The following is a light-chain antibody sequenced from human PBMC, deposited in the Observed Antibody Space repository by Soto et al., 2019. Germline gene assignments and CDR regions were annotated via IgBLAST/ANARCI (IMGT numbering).Light chain of an antibody. V-gene: IGLV1-51*01. Sequence: QSVLTQPPSVSAAPGQKVTISCSGSSSNIGNNYVSWYQQVPGTAPELLIYDNNQRPSGIPDRFSGSKSGTSATLGITGLQTGDEADYYCGTWDSSLSAVVFGGGTQLTVL. J-gene: IGLJ2*01. CDR1: SSNIGNNY. CDR2: DNN. CDR3: GTWDSSLSAVV.